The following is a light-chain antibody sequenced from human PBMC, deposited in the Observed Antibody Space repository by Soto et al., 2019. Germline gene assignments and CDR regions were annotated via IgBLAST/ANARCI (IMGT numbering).Light chain of an antibody. CDR3: HQYGVSPPT. Sequence: EIVLTQSPGTLSLSPGERATLSCRASQTFSSSYLVWYQQRPGQAPRLLMYGASSRATGIPDRFSGSGSGADFTLTISRLEPEDFAVYYCHQYGVSPPTFGQGTKLQIK. V-gene: IGKV3-20*01. CDR1: QTFSSSY. CDR2: GAS. J-gene: IGKJ2*01.